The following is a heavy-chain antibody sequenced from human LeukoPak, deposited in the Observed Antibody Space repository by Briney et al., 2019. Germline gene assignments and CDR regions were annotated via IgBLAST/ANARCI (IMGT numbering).Heavy chain of an antibody. CDR2: INHSGST. J-gene: IGHJ5*02. CDR1: GGSFSGYY. D-gene: IGHD2-15*01. CDR3: ASFGPRYCSGGSCPP. Sequence: PSETLSLTCAVYGGSFSGYYWSWIRQPPGKGLEWIGEINHSGSTNYNPSLKTRVTISVDTSKNHFSLKLSSVTAADTAVHYCASFGPRYCSGGSCPPWGQGTLVTVSS. V-gene: IGHV4-34*01.